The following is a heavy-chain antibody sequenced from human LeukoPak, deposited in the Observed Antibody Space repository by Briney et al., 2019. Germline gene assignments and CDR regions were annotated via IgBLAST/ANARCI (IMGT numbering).Heavy chain of an antibody. CDR3: AKDRLLVSSGSYYYGYYYYGMDV. CDR2: IAVDGRST. V-gene: IGHV3-74*01. D-gene: IGHD1-26*01. CDR1: GFTFSGYW. J-gene: IGHJ6*02. Sequence: GRSLRLSCAAAGFTFSGYWMHWVRQAPGKGREWVSRIAVDGRSTSYADSVKGRFSISRDTAKNTLYLQMNSLGAEDTAVYYCAKDRLLVSSGSYYYGYYYYGMDVWGQGTTVTVSS.